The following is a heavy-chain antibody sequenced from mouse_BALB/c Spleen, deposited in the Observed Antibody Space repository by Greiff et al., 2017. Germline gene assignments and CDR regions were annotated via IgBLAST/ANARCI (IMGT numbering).Heavy chain of an antibody. CDR2: ISSGGST. Sequence: EVQRVESGGGLVKPGGSLKLSCAASGFTFSSYAMSWVRQTPEKRLEWVASISSGGSTYYPDSVKGRFTISRDNARNILYLQMSSLRSEDTAMYYCARTPTTMITTGLAYWGQGTLVTVSA. V-gene: IGHV5-6-5*01. J-gene: IGHJ3*01. CDR1: GFTFSSYA. D-gene: IGHD2-4*01. CDR3: ARTPTTMITTGLAY.